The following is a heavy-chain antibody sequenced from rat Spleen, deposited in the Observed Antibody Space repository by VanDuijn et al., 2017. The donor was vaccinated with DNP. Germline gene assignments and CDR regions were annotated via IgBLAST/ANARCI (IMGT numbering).Heavy chain of an antibody. CDR3: ARHKGYYFDY. V-gene: IGHV5-25*01. CDR1: GFTFSDYN. CDR2: ISTGGGNT. J-gene: IGHJ2*01. Sequence: EVQLVESGGGLVQPGGSLKLSCAASGFTFSDYNMAWVRQTPTKGLEWVASISTGGGNTYYRDSVKGRFTISRDNAKSTLYLQMDSLRSEDTATYYCARHKGYYFDYWGQGVMVTVSS. D-gene: IGHD4-3*01.